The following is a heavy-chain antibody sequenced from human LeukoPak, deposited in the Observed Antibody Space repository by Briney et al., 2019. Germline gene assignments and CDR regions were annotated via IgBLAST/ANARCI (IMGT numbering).Heavy chain of an antibody. J-gene: IGHJ3*02. CDR3: ARGDYSSRSNTFDI. D-gene: IGHD6-13*01. CDR1: GFTFSSYS. CDR2: ISSSSSYI. V-gene: IGHV3-21*01. Sequence: GGSLRLSCAASGFTFSSYSANSVRQAPGKGLEWVSSISSSSSYIYYADSVNGRFTISRDNAKKSLYLQMNSVRADDTAVYNCARGDYSSRSNTFDIWGQGTMVTVSS.